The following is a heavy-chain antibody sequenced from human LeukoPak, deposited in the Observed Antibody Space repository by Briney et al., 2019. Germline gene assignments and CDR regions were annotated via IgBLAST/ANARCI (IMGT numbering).Heavy chain of an antibody. V-gene: IGHV4-59*08. CDR1: GGSISTYY. D-gene: IGHD3/OR15-3a*01. CDR3: ARGHYDLAP. Sequence: SETLSLTCAVSGGSISTYYWNWIRQPPGKGLEWIAYIYYNEAPNYNPSLNARVTMSLDMSKNQFSLRLTSVTAADTAVYYCARGHYDLAPWGQGILVTVSS. CDR2: IYYNEAP. J-gene: IGHJ5*02.